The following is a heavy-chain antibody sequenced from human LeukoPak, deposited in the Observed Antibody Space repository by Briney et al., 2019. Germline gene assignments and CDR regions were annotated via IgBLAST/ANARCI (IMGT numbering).Heavy chain of an antibody. D-gene: IGHD1-26*01. Sequence: SETLSLTCTVSGGSISNYYWSWIRQPPGKGLEWIGYIYYSGSTNYNPSLESRVTISVDTSKNQFSLKLSSVTAADTAVYYCARVGGTNYYYYGMDVWGQGTTVTVSS. CDR3: ARVGGTNYYYYGMDV. CDR2: IYYSGST. CDR1: GGSISNYY. J-gene: IGHJ6*02. V-gene: IGHV4-59*01.